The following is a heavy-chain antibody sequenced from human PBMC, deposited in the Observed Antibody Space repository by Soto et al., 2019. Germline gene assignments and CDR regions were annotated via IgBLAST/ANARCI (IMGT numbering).Heavy chain of an antibody. D-gene: IGHD3-9*01. V-gene: IGHV1-8*01. CDR3: ARLITEPPLRYFDWLLYYYYYGMDV. J-gene: IGHJ6*02. CDR2: MNPNSGNT. CDR1: GYTFTSYD. Sequence: GASVKVSCKASGYTFTSYDINWVRQATGQGHEWMGWMNPNSGNTGYAQKFQGRVTMTRNTSISTAYMELSGLRSEDTAVYYCARLITEPPLRYFDWLLYYYYYGMDVWGQGTTVTVSS.